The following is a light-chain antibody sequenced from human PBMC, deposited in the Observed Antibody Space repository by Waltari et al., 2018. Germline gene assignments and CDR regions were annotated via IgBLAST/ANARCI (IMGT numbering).Light chain of an antibody. J-gene: IGKJ5*01. CDR3: QQRDNWPPSIT. Sequence: IVLTQSPATLSLSLGESASFSFRSSRGVGSFLAWYQQIPGQTPRLLIYDTSKRATGIPARFSGSGSGADFTLTISSLEPADFAVYYCQQRDNWPPSITFGQGTRLEIK. CDR1: RGVGSF. CDR2: DTS. V-gene: IGKV3-11*01.